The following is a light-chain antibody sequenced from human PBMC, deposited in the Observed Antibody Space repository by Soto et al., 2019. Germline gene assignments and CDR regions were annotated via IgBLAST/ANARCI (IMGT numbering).Light chain of an antibody. J-gene: IGKJ1*01. CDR2: GAT. Sequence: EVVLTQSPGTLYLSPGERATLSCRASQSVSSSYLAWYQQKPGQAPRLLIYGATSRATGIPDRFSGSGSGTDFTLTISRLEPEDFAVYYCQQYGSSPEFGQGTKVDIK. CDR1: QSVSSSY. V-gene: IGKV3-20*01. CDR3: QQYGSSPE.